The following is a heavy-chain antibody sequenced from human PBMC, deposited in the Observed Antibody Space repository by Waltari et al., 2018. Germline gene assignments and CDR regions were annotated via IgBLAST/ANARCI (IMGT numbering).Heavy chain of an antibody. D-gene: IGHD2-8*01. V-gene: IGHV1-2*06. J-gene: IGHJ4*02. CDR3: AREAMLNQDY. CDR1: GYTYTGHY. Sequence: QVQLVQNGAEVKTPGAYVKVSCKASGYTYTGHYMHWVRLAPGQGLEWMGRINPNSGGTNYAQKFQGRFTMTRDTSISTAYMELSRLRSDATAVYYCAREAMLNQDYWGQGTLVTVSS. CDR2: INPNSGGT.